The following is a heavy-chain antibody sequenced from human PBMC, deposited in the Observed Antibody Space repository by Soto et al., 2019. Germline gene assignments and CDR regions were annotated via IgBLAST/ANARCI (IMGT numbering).Heavy chain of an antibody. D-gene: IGHD2-15*01. J-gene: IGHJ4*02. V-gene: IGHV2-5*02. CDR1: GFSLSTSGVG. CDR3: AHFAGTYCCGGSCYSY. Sequence: QITLKESGPTLVKPTQPLTLTCTFSGFSLSTSGVGVGWIRQPPGKALEWLALIYWDDDKRYSPSLKSRLTITKDTSKNQVVLTMTNMDPVDTATYYCAHFAGTYCCGGSCYSYWGQGTLVTVSS. CDR2: IYWDDDK.